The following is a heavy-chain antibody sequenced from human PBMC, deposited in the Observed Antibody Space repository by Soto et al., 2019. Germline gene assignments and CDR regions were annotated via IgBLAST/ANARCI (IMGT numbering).Heavy chain of an antibody. CDR1: GFTFSSYA. CDR3: VKSGGGECSSTSCYEEDYYGMDV. D-gene: IGHD2-2*01. V-gene: IGHV3-64D*08. Sequence: GGSLRLSCSASGFTFSSYAMHWVRQAPGKGLEYVSAISSNGGSTYYADSVKGRFTISRDNSKNTLYLQMSSLRAEDTAVYYCVKSGGGECSSTSCYEEDYYGMDVWGQGTTVTVSS. J-gene: IGHJ6*02. CDR2: ISSNGGST.